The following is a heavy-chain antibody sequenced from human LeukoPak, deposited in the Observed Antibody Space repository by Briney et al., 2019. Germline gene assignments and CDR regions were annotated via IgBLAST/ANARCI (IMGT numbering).Heavy chain of an antibody. CDR2: ISSSSTYI. D-gene: IGHD6-13*01. J-gene: IGHJ3*02. Sequence: GGSLRLSCAASGFTFSSYSMNWVRQAPGKGLEWVSSISSSSTYIYYADSVKGRFTISRDNAKNSLHPQMNSLRAEDTAVYYCARNRYGSSLDAFDIWGQGTVVTASS. CDR3: ARNRYGSSLDAFDI. CDR1: GFTFSSYS. V-gene: IGHV3-21*01.